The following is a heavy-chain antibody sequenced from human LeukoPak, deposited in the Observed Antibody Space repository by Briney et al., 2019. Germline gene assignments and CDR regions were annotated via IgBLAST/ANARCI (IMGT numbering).Heavy chain of an antibody. CDR2: INKGGST. V-gene: IGHV4-4*07. D-gene: IGHD2-15*01. CDR3: ALGSSDSYYLYYGLHV. CDR1: GDSIISYY. J-gene: IGHJ6*02. Sequence: SETLSLTCTVSGDSIISYYGTWIRQPADKGLEWIGRINKGGSTNYNPSLKSRATVSVDTSKNQFSLTLTSVTAADTAVYYCALGSSDSYYLYYGLHVWGRGTTVTVSS.